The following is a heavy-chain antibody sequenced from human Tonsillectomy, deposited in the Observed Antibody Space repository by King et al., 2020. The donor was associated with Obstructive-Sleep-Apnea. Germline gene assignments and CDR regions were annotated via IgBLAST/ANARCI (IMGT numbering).Heavy chain of an antibody. J-gene: IGHJ3*02. CDR2: ISRSTSTI. CDR3: AGMTQTDAFDI. CDR1: GFIFSSYS. V-gene: IGHV3-48*04. Sequence: VQLVESGGGLVQPGGSLRLSCAASGFIFSSYSMDWVRQAPGKGLEWVSYISRSTSTIYYADSVKGRFTISRDNAKNSLYLQMNSLRAEDTAVYYCAGMTQTDAFDIWGQGTMVTVSS.